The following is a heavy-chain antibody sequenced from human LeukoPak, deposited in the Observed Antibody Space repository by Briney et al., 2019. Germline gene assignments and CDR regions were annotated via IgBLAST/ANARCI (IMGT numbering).Heavy chain of an antibody. Sequence: MTSETLSLTCAVYGGSFSGYYWSWIRQPPGKGLEWIGEINHSGSTNYNPSLKSRVTISVDTSKNQFSLKLSSVTAADTAVYYCARGPYCSSTSCSMFFDYWGQGTLVTVSS. V-gene: IGHV4-34*01. CDR1: GGSFSGYY. D-gene: IGHD2-2*01. CDR3: ARGPYCSSTSCSMFFDY. CDR2: INHSGST. J-gene: IGHJ4*02.